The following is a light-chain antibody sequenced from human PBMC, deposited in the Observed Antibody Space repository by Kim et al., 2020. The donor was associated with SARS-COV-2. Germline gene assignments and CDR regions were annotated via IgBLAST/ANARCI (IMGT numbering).Light chain of an antibody. CDR2: AAS. CDR1: QSVAGN. J-gene: IGKJ3*01. CDR3: QQYTKWTI. Sequence: EVVMTQSPATLSVSPGETATLSCRASQSVAGNLVWYQQKPGQAPRLLIYAASTRATGIPARFSGAGSGTEFTLTIDSLQPEDFAIYYCQQYTKWTIFGPGTRVDIK. V-gene: IGKV3-15*01.